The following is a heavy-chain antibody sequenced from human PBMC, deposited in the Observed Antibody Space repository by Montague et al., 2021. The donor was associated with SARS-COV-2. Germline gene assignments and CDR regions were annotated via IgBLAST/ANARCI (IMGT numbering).Heavy chain of an antibody. D-gene: IGHD6-13*01. V-gene: IGHV4-34*01. CDR3: ARGPQYSSSWCGTRNWFDP. Sequence: SETLSLTCAVYGGSFSGYYWSWIRQPPGKGLEWIGEINHSGSTNYNPSLKSRVTISVDTSKNQFSLKLSSVTAADTAVYYCARGPQYSSSWCGTRNWFDPWGQGTLVTVSS. J-gene: IGHJ5*02. CDR2: INHSGST. CDR1: GGSFSGYY.